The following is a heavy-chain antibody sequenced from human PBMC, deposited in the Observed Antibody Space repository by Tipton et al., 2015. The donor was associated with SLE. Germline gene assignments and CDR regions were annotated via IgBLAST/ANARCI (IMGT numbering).Heavy chain of an antibody. V-gene: IGHV3-53*01. D-gene: IGHD6-6*01. J-gene: IGHJ3*02. CDR3: ARLEYSSSYDAFDI. CDR1: GFTVSSNY. Sequence: SLRLSCAASGFTVSSNYMSWVRQAPGKGLEWVSVIYGAGSTYYADSVKGRFTISRDNSKNTLYLQMNSLRAEDTAVYYCARLEYSSSYDAFDIWGQGTMVTVSS. CDR2: IYGAGST.